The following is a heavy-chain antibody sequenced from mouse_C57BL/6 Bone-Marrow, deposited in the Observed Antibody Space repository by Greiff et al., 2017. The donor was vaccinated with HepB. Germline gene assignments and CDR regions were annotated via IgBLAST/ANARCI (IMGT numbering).Heavy chain of an antibody. V-gene: IGHV1-5*01. D-gene: IGHD2-4*01. Sequence: EVKVIESGTVLARPGASVKMSCKTSGYTFTSYWMHWVKQRPGQGLEWIGAIYPGNSDTSYNQKFKGKAKLTAVTSASTAYMELSSLTNEDSAVYYCTYDYDGTPYAMDYWGQGTSVTVSS. CDR1: GYTFTSYW. CDR3: TYDYDGTPYAMDY. J-gene: IGHJ4*01. CDR2: IYPGNSDT.